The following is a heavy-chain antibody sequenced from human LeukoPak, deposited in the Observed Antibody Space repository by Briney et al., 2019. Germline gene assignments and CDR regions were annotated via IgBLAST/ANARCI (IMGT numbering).Heavy chain of an antibody. CDR3: VRHDGRGGATMGAFDS. J-gene: IGHJ5*01. Sequence: SETLSLTCAVYGGSFSGYYWSWIRQPPGKGLEWIGEINHSGSTNYNPSLKSRVTISVDTSKNQFSLKLSSVTAADTAVYYCVRHDGRGGATMGAFDSWGQGSLVTVSS. CDR2: INHSGST. D-gene: IGHD5-12*01. CDR1: GGSFSGYY. V-gene: IGHV4-34*01.